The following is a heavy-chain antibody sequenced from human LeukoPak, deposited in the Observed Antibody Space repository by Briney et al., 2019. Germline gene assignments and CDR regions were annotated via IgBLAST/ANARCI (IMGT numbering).Heavy chain of an antibody. Sequence: GGSLRLSCTASGFTFTNYAMSWVRQAPGKGLEWVSLISSSGSSTYYADSVKGRFTTSRDNSKNTLYLQMNSLRAEDTAVYYCAKEGLYYDSSFDYWGQGTLVTVSS. CDR1: GFTFTNYA. V-gene: IGHV3-23*01. D-gene: IGHD3-22*01. CDR2: ISSSGSST. J-gene: IGHJ4*02. CDR3: AKEGLYYDSSFDY.